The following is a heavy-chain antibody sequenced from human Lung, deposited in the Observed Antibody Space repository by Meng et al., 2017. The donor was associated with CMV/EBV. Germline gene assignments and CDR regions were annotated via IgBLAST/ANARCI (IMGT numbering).Heavy chain of an antibody. Sequence: SVKVSCXASGYTFTSYGISWVRQAPGQGLEWMGWISAYNGNTNYAQKLQGRVTMTTDISTSTAYMELRSLRSDDTAVYYCARNTYYYDSSGYYTDYWGQGTLVTVSS. CDR1: GYTFTSYG. D-gene: IGHD3-22*01. J-gene: IGHJ4*02. CDR3: ARNTYYYDSSGYYTDY. V-gene: IGHV1-18*01. CDR2: ISAYNGNT.